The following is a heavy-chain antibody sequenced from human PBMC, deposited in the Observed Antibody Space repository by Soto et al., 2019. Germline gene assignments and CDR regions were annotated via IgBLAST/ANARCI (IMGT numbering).Heavy chain of an antibody. Sequence: QVQLVQSGPELKKPGASVKVSCKTSGYSFHNSGISWVRQAPGQGLEWMGWISVFNGYAHYAQKFQGRVIMTADTLTSTAYMELRGLRSDDTAMYYCSKNGTTWFASWGQGTPATVSS. V-gene: IGHV1-18*01. CDR1: GYSFHNSG. CDR2: ISVFNGYA. CDR3: SKNGTTWFAS. D-gene: IGHD1-1*01. J-gene: IGHJ5*01.